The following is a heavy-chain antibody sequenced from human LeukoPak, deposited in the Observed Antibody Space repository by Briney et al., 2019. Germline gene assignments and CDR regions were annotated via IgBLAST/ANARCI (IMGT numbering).Heavy chain of an antibody. CDR1: GFTFSSYG. CDR2: IRYDGSNK. CDR3: AKANGYSSGWLDY. V-gene: IGHV3-30*02. D-gene: IGHD6-19*01. Sequence: GGSLRLSCAASGFTFSSYGMHWVRQAPGKGLEWVAFIRYDGSNKYYADSVKGRFTISRDNSKNTLYLQMNSLRAEDTAVYYCAKANGYSSGWLDYWGQGTLVTVSS. J-gene: IGHJ4*02.